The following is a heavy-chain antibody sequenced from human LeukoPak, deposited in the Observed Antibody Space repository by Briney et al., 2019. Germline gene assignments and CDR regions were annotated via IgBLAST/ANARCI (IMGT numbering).Heavy chain of an antibody. Sequence: GESLKISCKGSGYSFTSYWIGWVRQMPGKGLEWMGIIYPGDSDTSYSPSFQGQVTISADKSISTAYLQWSSLKASDTAMHYCARGPKIAVAGPPIDYWGQGTLVTVSS. CDR1: GYSFTSYW. J-gene: IGHJ4*02. CDR2: IYPGDSDT. D-gene: IGHD6-19*01. CDR3: ARGPKIAVAGPPIDY. V-gene: IGHV5-51*01.